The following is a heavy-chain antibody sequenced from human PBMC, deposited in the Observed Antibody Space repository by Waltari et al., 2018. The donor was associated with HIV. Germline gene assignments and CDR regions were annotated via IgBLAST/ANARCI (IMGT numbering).Heavy chain of an antibody. CDR3: AMDRAYLYLLDY. V-gene: IGHV1-18*01. CDR1: AYTFTSYA. Sequence: QVQLVQSGAEVKKPGASVKVSCKASAYTFTSYAISWVRQAPGRGLEWMGWISAYSGNTNYAQKVQGRVTMTTDTSTSTAYMELRSLRSDDTAIYFCAMDRAYLYLLDYWGQGTQVTVSS. CDR2: ISAYSGNT. D-gene: IGHD3-10*01. J-gene: IGHJ4*02.